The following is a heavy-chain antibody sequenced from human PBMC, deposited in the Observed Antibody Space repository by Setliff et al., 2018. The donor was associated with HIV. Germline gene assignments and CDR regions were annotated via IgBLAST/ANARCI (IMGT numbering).Heavy chain of an antibody. CDR3: ATDPGYSSTWYSESFQH. J-gene: IGHJ1*01. Sequence: SVKVSCKASGYTFTGYYIHWVRRAPGQGLEWMGGIVPIFDTANYAQKFQERVTITRDMSTSTAYMELSSLRSEDTAMYYCATDPGYSSTWYSESFQHWGQGTVVTVSS. CDR2: IVPIFDTA. V-gene: IGHV1-69*05. CDR1: GYTFTGYY. D-gene: IGHD6-13*01.